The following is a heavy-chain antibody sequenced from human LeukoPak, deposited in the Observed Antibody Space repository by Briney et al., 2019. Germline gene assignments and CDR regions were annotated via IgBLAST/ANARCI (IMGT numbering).Heavy chain of an antibody. CDR2: IWYDGGNK. D-gene: IGHD6-19*01. Sequence: GGSLRLSCAASGFTFSSYSMNWVRQAPGKGLEWVAVIWYDGGNKYYADSVKGRFTISRDNSKNTLYLQMNSLRAEDTAVYYCARDHIQWLVQGQDYWGQGTLVTVSS. CDR1: GFTFSSYS. CDR3: ARDHIQWLVQGQDY. J-gene: IGHJ4*02. V-gene: IGHV3-33*08.